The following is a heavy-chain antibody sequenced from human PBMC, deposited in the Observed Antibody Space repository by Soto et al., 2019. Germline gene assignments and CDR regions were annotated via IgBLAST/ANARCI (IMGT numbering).Heavy chain of an antibody. CDR2: IRNRVKSHTT. CDR3: VRATTVTEYWYFDL. CDR1: GFTFSDHY. V-gene: IGHV3-72*01. D-gene: IGHD4-17*01. J-gene: IGHJ2*01. Sequence: EVQLVESGGGLVQPGGSLRLSCAVSGFTFSDHYMDWVRQAPGKGLEWVGRIRNRVKSHTTEYAASVKGRFTISRDDPNNSLYLQMNSLKIEDTAVYYCVRATTVTEYWYFDLWRRGTLVTVSS.